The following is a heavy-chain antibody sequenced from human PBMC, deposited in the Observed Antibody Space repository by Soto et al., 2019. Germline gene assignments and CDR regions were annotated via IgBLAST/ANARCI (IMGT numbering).Heavy chain of an antibody. CDR3: AREDYYDTGYYVV. Sequence: SETLSLTCTVSGRSMSGYYWSWIRQPAGERLEWIGRIYTSGTTDFNPSLKGRVTMSVDTSKNQFSLKLTSVTAADTALYYCAREDYYDTGYYVVWRQRTQVTVSS. J-gene: IGHJ4*02. V-gene: IGHV4-4*07. CDR1: GRSMSGYY. CDR2: IYTSGTT. D-gene: IGHD3-9*01.